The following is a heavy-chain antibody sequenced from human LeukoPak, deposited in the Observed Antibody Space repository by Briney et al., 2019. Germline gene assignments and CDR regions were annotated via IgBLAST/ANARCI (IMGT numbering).Heavy chain of an antibody. J-gene: IGHJ3*02. V-gene: IGHV4-59*01. Sequence: SETLSLTYTVSGGSISTYYWNWIRQPPGKGLEWIGYIYYSGSTNYNPSLKSRVTISVDTSKNQFSLKLSSVTAADTAVYYCAREGTYYDSSGYSEDAFDIWGQGTMVTVSS. CDR3: AREGTYYDSSGYSEDAFDI. D-gene: IGHD3-22*01. CDR2: IYYSGST. CDR1: GGSISTYY.